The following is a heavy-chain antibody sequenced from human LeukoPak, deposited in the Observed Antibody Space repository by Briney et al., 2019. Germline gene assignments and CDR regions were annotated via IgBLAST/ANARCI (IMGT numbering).Heavy chain of an antibody. Sequence: GASVKVSGKASGYTFTGYYMHWGRQAPGQELEWMGRINPNSGGTNYAQKFQGWVTMTRDTSISTAYMELNRLGSDDTAVYYCAREPGGAGTTIDYWGQGTLVTVSS. CDR3: AREPGGAGTTIDY. J-gene: IGHJ4*02. CDR2: INPNSGGT. CDR1: GYTFTGYY. D-gene: IGHD1-7*01. V-gene: IGHV1-2*04.